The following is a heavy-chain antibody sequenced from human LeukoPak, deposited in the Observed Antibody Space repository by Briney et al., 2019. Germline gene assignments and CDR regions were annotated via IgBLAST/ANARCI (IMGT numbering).Heavy chain of an antibody. CDR3: ARDIREGSALNGGFDY. J-gene: IGHJ4*02. Sequence: EASVKVSCKASGYTFTSYYMHWVRQAPGQGLEWMGIINPSGGSTSYAQKFQGRVTMTRDTSTSTVYMELSSLRSEDTAVYYCARDIREGSALNGGFDYWGQGTLVTVSS. V-gene: IGHV1-46*01. D-gene: IGHD2-15*01. CDR1: GYTFTSYY. CDR2: INPSGGST.